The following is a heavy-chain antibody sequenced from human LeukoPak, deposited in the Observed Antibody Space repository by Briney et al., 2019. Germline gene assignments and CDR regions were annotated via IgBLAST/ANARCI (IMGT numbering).Heavy chain of an antibody. CDR3: ARGLGTYWGKDFLNWFDP. J-gene: IGHJ5*02. D-gene: IGHD7-27*01. CDR1: GYSFTNYV. V-gene: IGHV1-8*02. Sequence: GASVKVSCKASGYSFTNYVINWVRQAAGQGLGWMGWVSPNNGDAGFSQKFQGRVTLTSNTSLTTAYMELTSLTSEDTAVYYCARGLGTYWGKDFLNWFDPWGQGTLVTVSS. CDR2: VSPNNGDA.